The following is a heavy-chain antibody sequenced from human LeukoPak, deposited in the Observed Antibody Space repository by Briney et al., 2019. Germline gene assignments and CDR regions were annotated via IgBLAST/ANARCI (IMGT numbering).Heavy chain of an antibody. J-gene: IGHJ4*02. CDR2: ITPAGSEK. V-gene: IGHV3-7*03. Sequence: AGGSLRLSCAASRFTFSTNWMGWVRQAPGKGLEWVASITPAGSEKYYANSMKGRFTISRDNAKNSLFLQMNSLRADDTGVYFCVNGGDSGYWGQGTLVTVSS. D-gene: IGHD2-21*02. CDR3: VNGGDSGY. CDR1: RFTFSTNW.